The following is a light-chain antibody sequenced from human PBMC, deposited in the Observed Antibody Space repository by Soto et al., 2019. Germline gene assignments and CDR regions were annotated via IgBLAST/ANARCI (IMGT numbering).Light chain of an antibody. V-gene: IGKV1-5*03. Sequence: DIQMTHSPSTLSGSVGDRVTITCRASQTISSWLAWYQQKPGKAPKLLIYKASTLKSGVPSRFSGSGSGTEFTLTISSLQPDDFATYYCQHYYSYSEAFGQGTKVDI. CDR3: QHYYSYSEA. CDR2: KAS. J-gene: IGKJ1*01. CDR1: QTISSW.